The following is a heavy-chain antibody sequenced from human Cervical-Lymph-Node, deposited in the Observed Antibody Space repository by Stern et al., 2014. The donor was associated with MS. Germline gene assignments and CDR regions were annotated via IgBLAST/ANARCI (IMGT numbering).Heavy chain of an antibody. V-gene: IGHV3-7*01. J-gene: IGHJ6*02. CDR1: GFIFSRYW. Sequence: VQLVESGGGLVQPGGSLSVSCAASGFIFSRYWMSWVRQAPGKGLEWVAQIKQDGTEKHYVDSVKGRFTISRDNLKNSLYLQMHSLRAEDTAVYYCARDYDFWSGYSSYYYGLDVWGQGTTVTVSS. D-gene: IGHD3-3*01. CDR2: IKQDGTEK. CDR3: ARDYDFWSGYSSYYYGLDV.